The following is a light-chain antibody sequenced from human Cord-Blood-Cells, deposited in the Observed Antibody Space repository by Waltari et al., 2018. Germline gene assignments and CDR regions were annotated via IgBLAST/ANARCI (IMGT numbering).Light chain of an antibody. Sequence: DIQMTQSPSTLSASVGDRVTIHCRASQRISSWLAWYQQKPGNAPKLLIYKASSLESGVPSRFSGSGSGTEFTLTISSLQPDDFATYYCQQYNSYSRTFGQGTKVEIK. CDR1: QRISSW. J-gene: IGKJ1*01. CDR2: KAS. CDR3: QQYNSYSRT. V-gene: IGKV1-5*03.